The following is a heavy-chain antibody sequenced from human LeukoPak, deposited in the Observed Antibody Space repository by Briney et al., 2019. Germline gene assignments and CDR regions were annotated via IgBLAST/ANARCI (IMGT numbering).Heavy chain of an antibody. CDR3: ARGLRDSSGFGDAFNI. Sequence: GASVKVSCKASGYTLTSYDISWVRQAPGQGLEWVGWVSSYNGNTNSAQKFQGRVTMTTDTSTSTAYMELRRLRSDDTAVYYCARGLRDSSGFGDAFNIWGQGTMVTVSS. V-gene: IGHV1-18*01. D-gene: IGHD3-22*01. J-gene: IGHJ3*02. CDR2: VSSYNGNT. CDR1: GYTLTSYD.